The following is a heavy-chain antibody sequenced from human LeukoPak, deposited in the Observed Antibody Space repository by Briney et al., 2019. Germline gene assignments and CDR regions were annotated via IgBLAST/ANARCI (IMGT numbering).Heavy chain of an antibody. J-gene: IGHJ6*03. V-gene: IGHV1-2*02. Sequence: GASVKVSCRASGYTFTGYYMHWVRQAPGQGLEWMGWINPNSGGTNYAQKFQGRVTMTRDTSISTAYMELSRLRSDDTAVYYCARRLGSAYSMDVWGKGTTVTVSS. CDR3: ARRLGSAYSMDV. CDR1: GYTFTGYY. CDR2: INPNSGGT. D-gene: IGHD3-10*01.